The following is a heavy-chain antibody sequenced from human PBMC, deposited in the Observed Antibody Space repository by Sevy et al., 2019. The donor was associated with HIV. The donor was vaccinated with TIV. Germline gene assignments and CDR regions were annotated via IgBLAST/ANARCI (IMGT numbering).Heavy chain of an antibody. CDR3: ASASSAGEYYYDSSGYHPFDY. J-gene: IGHJ4*02. V-gene: IGHV3-11*06. D-gene: IGHD3-22*01. CDR1: GFTFSDYY. CDR2: ISSSSSYT. Sequence: GGSLRLSCAASGFTFSDYYMSWIRQAPGKGLEWVSYISSSSSYTNYADSVKGRFTISRDNAKNSLYLQMNSLRAEDTALYYCASASSAGEYYYDSSGYHPFDYWGQGTLVTVSS.